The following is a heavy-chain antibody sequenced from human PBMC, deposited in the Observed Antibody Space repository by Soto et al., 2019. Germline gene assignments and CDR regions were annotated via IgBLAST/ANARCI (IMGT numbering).Heavy chain of an antibody. CDR1: GVTFSSYA. D-gene: IGHD3-9*01. CDR2: ISYDGSNK. CDR3: ARDSDYDILTGFQDY. J-gene: IGHJ4*02. Sequence: GGPIRLSCAASGVTFSSYAMHWVSQEPSKGLEWVAVISYDGSNKYYADSVKGRFTISRDNSKNTLYLQMNSLRAEDTAVYFCARDSDYDILTGFQDYWGQGTLVTVSS. V-gene: IGHV3-30-3*01.